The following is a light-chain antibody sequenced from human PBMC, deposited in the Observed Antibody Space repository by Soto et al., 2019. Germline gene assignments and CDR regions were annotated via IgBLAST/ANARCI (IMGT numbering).Light chain of an antibody. J-gene: IGLJ1*01. V-gene: IGLV2-14*01. Sequence: QSALTQPASVSGSPGQSITISCTGTSSDVGGYNYVSWYQQHPGIAPKLLIYGVTNRPSGVSTRFSGSKSGNTASLTISGLQAEDEADYHCSSYTSASTLLYLFGTGTKLPS. CDR1: SSDVGGYNY. CDR3: SSYTSASTLLYL. CDR2: GVT.